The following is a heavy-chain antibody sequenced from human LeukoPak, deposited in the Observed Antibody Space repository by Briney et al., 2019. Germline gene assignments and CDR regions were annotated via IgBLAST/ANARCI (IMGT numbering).Heavy chain of an antibody. D-gene: IGHD3-22*01. V-gene: IGHV3-30*02. Sequence: GGSLRLSCAASGFTFSSYGMHWVRQAPGKGLEWVAFIRYDGSNKYYADSVKGRFTISRDNAKNSLYLQMNSLRAEDTAVYYCARESYSSGYYYDYWGQGTLVTVSS. J-gene: IGHJ4*02. CDR2: IRYDGSNK. CDR1: GFTFSSYG. CDR3: ARESYSSGYYYDY.